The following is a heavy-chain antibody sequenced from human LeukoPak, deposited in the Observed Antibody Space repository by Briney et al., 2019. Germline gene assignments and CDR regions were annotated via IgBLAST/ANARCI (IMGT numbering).Heavy chain of an antibody. Sequence: SETLSLTCTVSGGSISSYYWSWVRQPPGKGLEWSGYIYYSGNTNYNPSLKTRVTISVDTSKNQFSLKLSSVTAADTAVYYCARAGSWKLNFDYWGQGTLVTVSS. CDR1: GGSISSYY. V-gene: IGHV4-59*01. CDR3: ARAGSWKLNFDY. CDR2: IYYSGNT. J-gene: IGHJ4*02. D-gene: IGHD6-13*01.